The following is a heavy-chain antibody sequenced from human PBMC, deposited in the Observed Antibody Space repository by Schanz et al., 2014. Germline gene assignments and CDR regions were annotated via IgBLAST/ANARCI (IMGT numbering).Heavy chain of an antibody. CDR1: GYTFSDYG. CDR3: ATMWGYCTATACQILEVLDV. D-gene: IGHD2-8*02. J-gene: IGHJ3*01. V-gene: IGHV1-18*01. Sequence: QVQLVQSGDEVKKPGASVKVSCKTSGYTFSDYGITWVRQAPGQGLEWVGWISPYTGNAHYFDKKEGRVTMTTDTSTSTAYMELRSLRSDDTAMYCCATMWGYCTATACQILEVLDVWGQGTMVTDSS. CDR2: ISPYTGNA.